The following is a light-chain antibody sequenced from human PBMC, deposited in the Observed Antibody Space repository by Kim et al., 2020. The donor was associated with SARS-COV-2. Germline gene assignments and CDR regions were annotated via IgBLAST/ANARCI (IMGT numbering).Light chain of an antibody. J-gene: IGLJ1*01. V-gene: IGLV2-8*01. CDR2: EVS. Sequence: GQSVTITCTGTSSDVGGYSYVSWYQQHPGKAAKLIFYEVSKRPSGVPDRFSGSKSGNAASLTVSGLQAEDEADYYCSSYAGSNRNVFGTGTKVTVL. CDR3: SSYAGSNRNV. CDR1: SSDVGGYSY.